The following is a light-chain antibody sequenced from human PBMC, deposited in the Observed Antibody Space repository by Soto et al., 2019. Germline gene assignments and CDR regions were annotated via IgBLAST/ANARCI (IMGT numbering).Light chain of an antibody. J-gene: IGLJ2*01. V-gene: IGLV6-57*01. CDR1: SGNIASNY. CDR3: QSYDVYRVV. Sequence: KFMLTQPHSVTESLGKTVTISCTRSSGNIASNYVQWYQQRPGSSPTPLIYQDDQRASGVPDRFSGSMDTSSNSASLTISGRKTEDEADYYCQSYDVYRVVFGGGTKLTVL. CDR2: QDD.